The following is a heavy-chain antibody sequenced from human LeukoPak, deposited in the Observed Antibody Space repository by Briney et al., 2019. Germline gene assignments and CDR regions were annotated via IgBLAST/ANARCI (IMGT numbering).Heavy chain of an antibody. CDR3: AKDNAEYDYDAFDI. J-gene: IGHJ3*02. Sequence: GGSQRLSCAASGLTFSSYAMSWVRQAPGKGLEWVSGISGRGGGTYSADSVKGRFTISRDNSKNTLYLQMNSLRAEDTAVYYCAKDNAEYDYDAFDIWGQGTMVTVSS. D-gene: IGHD5-12*01. CDR2: ISGRGGGT. V-gene: IGHV3-23*01. CDR1: GLTFSSYA.